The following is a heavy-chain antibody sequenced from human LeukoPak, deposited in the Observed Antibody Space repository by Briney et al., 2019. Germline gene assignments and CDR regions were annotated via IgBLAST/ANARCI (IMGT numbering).Heavy chain of an antibody. J-gene: IGHJ6*02. D-gene: IGHD1-14*01. CDR2: IKQDGSDR. V-gene: IGHV3-7*01. CDR1: GFTFSSYW. Sequence: GGSLRLSCVPSGFTFSSYWMSWVRPAPGEGLEWVANIKQDGSDRYCVDSVKGRFTISRDNAKNSLYLQMNSLRAEDTAVYYCARMTGYYYGMDVWGQGTTVTVSS. CDR3: ARMTGYYYGMDV.